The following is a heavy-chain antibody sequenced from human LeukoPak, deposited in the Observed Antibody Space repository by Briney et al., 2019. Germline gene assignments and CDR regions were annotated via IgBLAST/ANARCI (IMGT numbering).Heavy chain of an antibody. D-gene: IGHD1-1*01. V-gene: IGHV3-23*01. CDR1: GYTFSSYG. CDR3: ARGLQLERRGPYYFDY. Sequence: SCKASGYTFSSYGISWVRQAPGKGLEWVSAISGSGGSTYYADSVKGRFTISRDNSKNTLYLQMNSLRAEDTAVYYCARGLQLERRGPYYFDYWGQGTLVTVSS. CDR2: ISGSGGST. J-gene: IGHJ4*02.